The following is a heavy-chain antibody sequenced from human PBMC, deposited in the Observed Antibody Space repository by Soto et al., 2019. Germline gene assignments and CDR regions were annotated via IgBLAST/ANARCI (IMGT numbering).Heavy chain of an antibody. V-gene: IGHV3-9*01. D-gene: IGHD6-19*01. CDR1: GFTFDDYV. J-gene: IGHJ2*01. CDR2: ISWNSGSI. CDR3: AKDRPRLDQYWYFDL. Sequence: EVQLVESGGGLVQPGRSLRLSCAASGFTFDDYVMHWVRQAPGKGLEWVSGISWNSGSIGYADSVKGRFTISRDNAKNSLYLQMNSLRAEDTALYYCAKDRPRLDQYWYFDLWGRGTLVTVSS.